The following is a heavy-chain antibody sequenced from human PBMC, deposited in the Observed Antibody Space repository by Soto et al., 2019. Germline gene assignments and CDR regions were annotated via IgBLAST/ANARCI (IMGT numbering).Heavy chain of an antibody. D-gene: IGHD2-15*01. CDR3: ARLCGGSCYFLFDY. Sequence: PSETLSLTCTVSGGSISSYYWSWIRQPPGKGLEWIGYIYYSGSTNYNPSLKSRVTISVDTSKNQFSLKLSSVTAADTAVYYCARLCGGSCYFLFDYWGQGTLVTVSS. CDR2: IYYSGST. V-gene: IGHV4-59*08. CDR1: GGSISSYY. J-gene: IGHJ4*02.